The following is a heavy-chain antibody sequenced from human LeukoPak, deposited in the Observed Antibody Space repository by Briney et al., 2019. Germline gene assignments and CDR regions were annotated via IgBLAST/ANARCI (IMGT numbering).Heavy chain of an antibody. D-gene: IGHD1-7*01. J-gene: IGHJ4*02. V-gene: IGHV3-9*01. CDR3: ARAHNWKYGSFDF. Sequence: PGRSLRLSCAASGFTFDDYAMHWVRQAPGKGLEWVSGISWNSGSIGYADSVKGRFTISRDNAKNSLYLQMNSLRAEDTALYYCARAHNWKYGSFDFWGQGTLVTVSS. CDR1: GFTFDDYA. CDR2: ISWNSGSI.